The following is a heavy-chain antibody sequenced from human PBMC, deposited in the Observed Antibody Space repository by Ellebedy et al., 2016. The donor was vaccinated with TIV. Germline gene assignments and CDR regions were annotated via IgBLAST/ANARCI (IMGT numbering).Heavy chain of an antibody. CDR3: ARDPNSRLVDYYYGMDV. V-gene: IGHV3-30*03. J-gene: IGHJ6*02. D-gene: IGHD2-2*01. CDR1: GFTFSSYG. CDR2: ISYDGSNK. Sequence: GESLKISCAASGFTFSSYGMHWVRQAPGKGLEWVAVISYDGSNKYYADSVKGRFTISRDNSKNTLYLQMNSLRAEDTAVYYCARDPNSRLVDYYYGMDVWGQGTTVTVSS.